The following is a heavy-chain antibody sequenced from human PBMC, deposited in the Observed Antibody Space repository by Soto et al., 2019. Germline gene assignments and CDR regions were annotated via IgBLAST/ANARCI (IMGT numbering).Heavy chain of an antibody. CDR3: ARGGLRFLEWLSPPLDV. J-gene: IGHJ6*04. Sequence: SETLSLTCAVYGGSFSGYYWSWIRQPPGKGLEWIGEINHSGSTNYNPSLKSRVTISVDTSKNQFSLKLSSVTAADTAVYYCARGGLRFLEWLSPPLDVWGKGTTVTVSS. CDR2: INHSGST. D-gene: IGHD3-3*01. V-gene: IGHV4-34*01. CDR1: GGSFSGYY.